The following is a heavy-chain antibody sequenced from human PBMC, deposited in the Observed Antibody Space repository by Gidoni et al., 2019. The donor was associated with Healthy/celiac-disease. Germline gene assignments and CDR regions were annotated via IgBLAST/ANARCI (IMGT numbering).Heavy chain of an antibody. Sequence: VQLVQSGAEVQKPGESMKIYCKGSGYSFTSNWIGWVRQMPGKGLEWMGIIYPGDSDTRYSPSFQGQVTISADKSISTAYLQWSSLKASDTAMYYCARHPDYGDRSYWYFDLWGRGTLVTVSS. J-gene: IGHJ2*01. V-gene: IGHV5-51*01. CDR3: ARHPDYGDRSYWYFDL. CDR1: GYSFTSNW. D-gene: IGHD4-17*01. CDR2: IYPGDSDT.